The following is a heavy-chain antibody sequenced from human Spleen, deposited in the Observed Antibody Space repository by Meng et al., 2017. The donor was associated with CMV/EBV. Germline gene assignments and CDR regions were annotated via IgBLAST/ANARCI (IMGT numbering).Heavy chain of an antibody. Sequence: GESLKISCAASGFTFSDYYMSWIRQAPGKGLEWVSVIYSGGSTYYADSVKGRFTISRDNSKNTLYLQMNSLKTEDTAVYYCTTALRLTLFGVVTQGDYWGQGTLVTVSS. V-gene: IGHV3-53*01. CDR3: TTALRLTLFGVVTQGDY. CDR2: IYSGGST. CDR1: GFTFSDYY. J-gene: IGHJ4*02. D-gene: IGHD3-3*01.